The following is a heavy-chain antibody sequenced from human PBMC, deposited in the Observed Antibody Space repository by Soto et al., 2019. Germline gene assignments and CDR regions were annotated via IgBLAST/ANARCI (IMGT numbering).Heavy chain of an antibody. CDR2: ISSNGCST. J-gene: IGHJ4*02. CDR1: GFTFSSYA. V-gene: IGHV3-64*01. D-gene: IGHD3-16*01. CDR3: AGDAHARNWDFDY. Sequence: GGSLRLSCAASGFTFSSYAMHWVRQAPGKGLEYVSAISSNGCSTYYENSEKGSFTITRDNSKNTLEHQKCCLRREDETVYYCAGDAHARNWDFDYWGQGALVTVSS.